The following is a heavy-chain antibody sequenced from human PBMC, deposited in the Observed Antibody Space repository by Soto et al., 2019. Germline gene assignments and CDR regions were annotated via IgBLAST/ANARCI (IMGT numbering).Heavy chain of an antibody. CDR3: ALTVVSDYYYYYGMDV. CDR2: IIPIFGTA. J-gene: IGHJ6*02. D-gene: IGHD2-15*01. V-gene: IGHV1-69*13. Sequence: ASVTVSCQASGGTFSSYAIIWVRQAPGQGLEWMGGIIPIFGTANYAQKFQGRVTITADESTSTAYMELSSLRSEDTAVYYCALTVVSDYYYYYGMDVWGQGTTVTVSS. CDR1: GGTFSSYA.